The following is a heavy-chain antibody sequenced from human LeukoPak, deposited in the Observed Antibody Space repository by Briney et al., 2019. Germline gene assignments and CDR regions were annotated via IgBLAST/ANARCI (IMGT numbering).Heavy chain of an antibody. Sequence: GGSLRLSCAASGFTFSDYYMSWIRQAPGKGLEWVSGISWNSGSIGYADSVKGRFTISRDNAKNSLYLQMNSLRAEDMALYYCAKGGDYYDSSGTKAAIDYWGQGTLVTVSS. CDR1: GFTFSDYY. D-gene: IGHD3-22*01. J-gene: IGHJ4*02. V-gene: IGHV3-9*03. CDR2: ISWNSGSI. CDR3: AKGGDYYDSSGTKAAIDY.